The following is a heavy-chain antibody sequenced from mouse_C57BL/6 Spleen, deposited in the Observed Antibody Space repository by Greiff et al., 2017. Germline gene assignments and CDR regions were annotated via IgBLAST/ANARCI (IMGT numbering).Heavy chain of an antibody. CDR2: INPNNGGT. V-gene: IGHV1-26*01. CDR1: GYTFTDYY. J-gene: IGHJ2*01. Sequence: VQLQQSGPELVKPGASVKISCKASGYTFTDYYMNWVKQSHGKRLEWIGDINPNNGGTSYNQKFKGKATLTVDKSSSTAYMEIRSLTSEYSAVYYSSRSRVWLRRGAYFDYWGQGTTLTFSS. CDR3: SRSRVWLRRGAYFDY. D-gene: IGHD2-2*01.